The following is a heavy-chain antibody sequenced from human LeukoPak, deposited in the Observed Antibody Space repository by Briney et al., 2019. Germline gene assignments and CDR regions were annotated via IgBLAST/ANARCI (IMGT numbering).Heavy chain of an antibody. CDR1: GYTFTGYY. CDR3: ARRRDTAFDY. CDR2: INPNSGGT. D-gene: IGHD5-18*01. V-gene: IGHV1-2*04. J-gene: IGHJ4*02. Sequence: ASVKVSCKASGYTFTGYYMHWVRQAPGQGLEWMGWINPNSGGTNYAQKFQGWVTMTRDTSISTACMELSRLRSDDTAVYYCARRRDTAFDYWGQGTLVTVSS.